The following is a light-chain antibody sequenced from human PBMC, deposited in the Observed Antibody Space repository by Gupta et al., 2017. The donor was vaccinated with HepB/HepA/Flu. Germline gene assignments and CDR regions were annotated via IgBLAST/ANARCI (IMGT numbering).Light chain of an antibody. V-gene: IGLV2-14*03. J-gene: IGLJ2*01. Sequence: QSALTQPASVSGSPGQSIPISCSGSGSDVGANSCVSWYQHHPGKVPKLLISDVSYRPSGISSRFSGSRSGVTASLTISGLRAEDEADYYCSSCTTTTTLVLFGGGTKRTVL. CDR1: GSDVGANSC. CDR3: SSCTTTTTLVL. CDR2: DVS.